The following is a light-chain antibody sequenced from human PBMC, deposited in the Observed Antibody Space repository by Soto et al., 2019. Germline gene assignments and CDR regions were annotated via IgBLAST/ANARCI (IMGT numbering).Light chain of an antibody. CDR2: DAF. J-gene: IGKJ4*01. Sequence: EIVLTQSPGTLSLSPGERATLSCRASQSVSSSSVTWYQQKRGQAPRLLIYDAFSRATGIPDRFSGSGSGTDFILAISRLEPEDFAVYYCQQYSNSRLTFGGRTKVEIE. CDR1: QSVSSSS. CDR3: QQYSNSRLT. V-gene: IGKV3-20*01.